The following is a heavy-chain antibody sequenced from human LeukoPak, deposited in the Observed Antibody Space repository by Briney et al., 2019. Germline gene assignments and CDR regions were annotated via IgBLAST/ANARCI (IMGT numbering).Heavy chain of an antibody. Sequence: SETLSLTGTVSGGSSSSYYWSWIRQPPGKGLEWIGYIYYSGSTNYNPSLKSRVTISVDTSKNQFSLKLSSVTAADTAVYYCARATTRNFWSGYQDNWFDPWGQGTLVTVSS. J-gene: IGHJ5*02. D-gene: IGHD3-3*01. CDR2: IYYSGST. CDR3: ARATTRNFWSGYQDNWFDP. V-gene: IGHV4-59*01. CDR1: GGSSSSYY.